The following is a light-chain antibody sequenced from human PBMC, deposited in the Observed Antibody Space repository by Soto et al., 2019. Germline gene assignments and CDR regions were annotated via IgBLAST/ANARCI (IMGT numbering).Light chain of an antibody. V-gene: IGLV2-8*01. CDR3: KSYAGSNTYV. CDR2: EVV. Sequence: QSVLTQPPSASGSPGQSVTISCTGTKEDIGVYDFVSWYQHLPGKAPRLIIYEVVQRPSGVPDRFSDSKSGNTASLTVSGLQAAAEADYFCKSYAGSNTYVFGSGTKVTV. CDR1: KEDIGVYDF. J-gene: IGLJ1*01.